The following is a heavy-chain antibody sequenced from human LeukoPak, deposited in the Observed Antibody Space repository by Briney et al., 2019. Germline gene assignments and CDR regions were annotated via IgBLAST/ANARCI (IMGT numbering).Heavy chain of an antibody. Sequence: GGSLRLSCAASGFTFSSYGMHWVRQAPGKGLEWVSFMSYDGSYKYYADSVKGRFTISRDTSKNTLYLQMNSLRAEDTAVYYCTKDSSGAIDYWGQGTLVTVSS. D-gene: IGHD6-25*01. V-gene: IGHV3-30*18. CDR3: TKDSSGAIDY. CDR1: GFTFSSYG. J-gene: IGHJ4*02. CDR2: MSYDGSYK.